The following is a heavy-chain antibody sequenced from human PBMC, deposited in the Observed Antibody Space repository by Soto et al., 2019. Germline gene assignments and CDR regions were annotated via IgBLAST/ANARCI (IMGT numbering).Heavy chain of an antibody. V-gene: IGHV1-18*01. Sequence: KACRDGFTSYFSSWLRHAPGQGLEWMGWISAYNGNTNYAQKLQGRVTMTTDTSTSTAYMGLRSLRSDDTAVYYCARAYYDSSGPDYWGQGTLVTVSS. CDR3: ARAYYDSSGPDY. CDR2: ISAYNGNT. D-gene: IGHD3-22*01. CDR1: RDGFTSYF. J-gene: IGHJ4*02.